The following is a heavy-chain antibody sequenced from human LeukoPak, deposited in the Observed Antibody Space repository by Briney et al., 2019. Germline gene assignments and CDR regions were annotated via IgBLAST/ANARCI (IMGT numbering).Heavy chain of an antibody. J-gene: IGHJ6*03. Sequence: GESLKISCKGSGYSFTSYWIGWVRQMPGKGLEWMGIIYPGGSDTRYSPSFQGQVTISADKSISTAYLQWSSLKASDTAMYYCARVLQPIAAAVYYYYMDVWGKGTTVTVSS. D-gene: IGHD6-13*01. CDR1: GYSFTSYW. CDR3: ARVLQPIAAAVYYYYMDV. V-gene: IGHV5-51*01. CDR2: IYPGGSDT.